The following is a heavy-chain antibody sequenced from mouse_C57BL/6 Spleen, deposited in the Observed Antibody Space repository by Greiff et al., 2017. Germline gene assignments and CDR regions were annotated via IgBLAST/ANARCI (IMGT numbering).Heavy chain of an antibody. CDR3: ARDDHYFDY. Sequence: QVQLQQPGAELVKPGASVKLSCKASGYTFTSYWMQWVKQRPGQGLEWLGEIDPSDSYTNYNQKFKGKATLTVDTSSSTAYMQLSSLTSEDSAVYYCARDDHYFDYWGQGTTLTVSS. J-gene: IGHJ2*01. CDR2: IDPSDSYT. V-gene: IGHV1-50*01. D-gene: IGHD2-3*01. CDR1: GYTFTSYW.